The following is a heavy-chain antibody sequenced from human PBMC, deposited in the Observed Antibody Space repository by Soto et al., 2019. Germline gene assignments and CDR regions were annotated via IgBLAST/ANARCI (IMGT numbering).Heavy chain of an antibody. D-gene: IGHD3-3*01. V-gene: IGHV3-23*01. CDR2: ISGSGGST. CDR1: GFTFSSYA. J-gene: IGHJ6*02. Sequence: SGGSLRLSCAASGFTFSSYAMSWVRQAPGKGLEWVSAISGSGGSTYYADSVKGRFTISRDNSKNTLYLQMNSLRAEDTAVYYCAKDSYYDFWSGYYVYYGMDVWGQGTTVTVSS. CDR3: AKDSYYDFWSGYYVYYGMDV.